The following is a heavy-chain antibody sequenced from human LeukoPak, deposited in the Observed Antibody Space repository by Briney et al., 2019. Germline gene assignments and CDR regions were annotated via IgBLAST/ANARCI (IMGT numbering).Heavy chain of an antibody. CDR2: IIPVFGTA. D-gene: IGHD2-2*01. V-gene: IGHV1-69*01. CDR3: ARVSPATDAFDI. CDR1: GGTFSSYA. Sequence: GSSVTVSCTASGGTFSSYAISWVRQAPGQGLEWMGGIIPVFGTANYAQRFQGRVTITADESTSTAYMELSSLRSEDTAVYYCARVSPATDAFDIWGQGTMATVSS. J-gene: IGHJ3*02.